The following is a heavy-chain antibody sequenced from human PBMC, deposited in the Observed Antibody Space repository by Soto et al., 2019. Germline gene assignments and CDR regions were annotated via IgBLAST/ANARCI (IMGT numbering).Heavy chain of an antibody. CDR3: ARQKDSRGYYPTLDY. J-gene: IGHJ4*02. D-gene: IGHD3-22*01. CDR2: IYPGDSDI. Sequence: PGESLKISCKGSGYSFTSYWIGWVRQMPGKGLEWVGIIYPGDSDIRYSPSFEGQVTISADKSISTSYLHWSSLKASDTAMYYCARQKDSRGYYPTLDYWGQGTLVTVSS. CDR1: GYSFTSYW. V-gene: IGHV5-51*01.